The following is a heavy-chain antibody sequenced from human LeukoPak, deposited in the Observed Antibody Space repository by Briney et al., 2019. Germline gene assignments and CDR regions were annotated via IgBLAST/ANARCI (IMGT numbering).Heavy chain of an antibody. CDR3: ARLSDSDYAGFDP. CDR2: INHSGST. CDR1: GGSFNGYY. D-gene: IGHD3-16*01. V-gene: IGHV4-34*01. Sequence: SETLSLTCSVYGGSFNGYYWSWIRQPPGKGPEWIGEINHSGSTNYNPSLKSRVTISVDTSKNQFSLKLSSVTAADTAVYYCARLSDSDYAGFDPWGQGTLVTVSS. J-gene: IGHJ5*02.